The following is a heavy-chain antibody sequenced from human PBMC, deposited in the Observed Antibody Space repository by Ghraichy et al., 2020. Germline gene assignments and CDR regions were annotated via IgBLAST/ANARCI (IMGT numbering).Heavy chain of an antibody. V-gene: IGHV4-59*01. CDR1: GGSISSYY. D-gene: IGHD6-13*01. Sequence: SETLSLTCTVSGGSISSYYWSWIRQPPGKGLEWIGYIYYSGSTNYNPSLKSRVTISVDTSKNQFSLKLSSVTAADTAMYYCARSLYSSSWSKFDPWGQGTLVTVSS. J-gene: IGHJ5*02. CDR3: ARSLYSSSWSKFDP. CDR2: IYYSGST.